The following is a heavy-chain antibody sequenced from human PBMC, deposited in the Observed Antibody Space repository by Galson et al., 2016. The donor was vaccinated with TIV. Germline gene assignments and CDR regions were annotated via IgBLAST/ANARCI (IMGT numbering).Heavy chain of an antibody. V-gene: IGHV4-59*01. Sequence: SLTCTVSSDSIINYYLSWIRQPPGKGLEWIGYISVSGRSNENPSLKSRVTISVDTSKKQISLKLKSVTAADTAMYYCARDLGLGAFDIWGQGTMVTVSS. CDR3: ARDLGLGAFDI. J-gene: IGHJ3*02. CDR2: ISVSGRS. D-gene: IGHD7-27*01. CDR1: SDSIINYY.